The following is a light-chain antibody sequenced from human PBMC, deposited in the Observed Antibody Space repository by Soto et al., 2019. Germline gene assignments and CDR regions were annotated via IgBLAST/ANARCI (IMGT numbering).Light chain of an antibody. Sequence: DIQMTQSPSSLSASVGDSVTITCRASQSISSYLNWYQQKPGKAPKLLIYAASSLQSGVPSRFSGSGSGTDSTLTISSLQPEDFATYYCQQSYSTPRTFGQGTKLEIK. V-gene: IGKV1-39*01. CDR1: QSISSY. J-gene: IGKJ2*01. CDR3: QQSYSTPRT. CDR2: AAS.